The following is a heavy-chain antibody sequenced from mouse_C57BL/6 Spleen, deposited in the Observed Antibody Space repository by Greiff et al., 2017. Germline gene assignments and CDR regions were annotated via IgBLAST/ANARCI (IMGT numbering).Heavy chain of an antibody. V-gene: IGHV1-54*01. CDR3: ARGIITTVVATGYFDY. J-gene: IGHJ2*01. CDR2: INPGSGGT. Sequence: QVQLQQSGAELVRPGTSVKVSCKASGYAFTNYLIERVKQRPGQGLEWIGVINPGSGGTNYNEKFKGKATLTADKSSSTAYMQLSSLTSEDSAVYFCARGIITTVVATGYFDYWGQGTTLTVSS. D-gene: IGHD1-1*01. CDR1: GYAFTNYL.